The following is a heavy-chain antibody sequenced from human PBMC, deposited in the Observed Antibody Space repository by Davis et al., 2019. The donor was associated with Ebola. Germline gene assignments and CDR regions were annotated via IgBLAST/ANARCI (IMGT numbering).Heavy chain of an antibody. D-gene: IGHD5-12*01. J-gene: IGHJ4*02. CDR2: ISAYNGNT. Sequence: ASVKVSCKASGYTFTSYGISWVRQAPGQGLEWMGWISAYNGNTNYAQKLQGRVTMTTDTSTSTAYMELRSLRSDDTAVYYCARSQRGYSGYDFFDYWGQGTLVTVSS. CDR1: GYTFTSYG. V-gene: IGHV1-18*01. CDR3: ARSQRGYSGYDFFDY.